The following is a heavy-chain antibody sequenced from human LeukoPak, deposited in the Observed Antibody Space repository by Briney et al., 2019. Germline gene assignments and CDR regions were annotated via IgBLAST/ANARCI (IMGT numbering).Heavy chain of an antibody. CDR2: INPSGGST. J-gene: IGHJ4*02. D-gene: IGHD3-10*01. Sequence: ASVKVSCKASGYTFTSYYMHWVRQAPGQGLEWMGIINPSGGSTSYAQKFQGRVTITRDTSASTAYMELSSLRSEDTAVYYCARDTEGEFDYWGQGTLVTVSS. CDR3: ARDTEGEFDY. V-gene: IGHV1-46*01. CDR1: GYTFTSYY.